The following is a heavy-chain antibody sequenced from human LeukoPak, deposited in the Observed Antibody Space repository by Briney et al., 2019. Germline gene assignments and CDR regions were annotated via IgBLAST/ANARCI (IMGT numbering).Heavy chain of an antibody. CDR2: IYYIGST. CDR1: GGSISSYY. Sequence: PSETLSLTCPVSGGSISSYYWSWIRQPPATRLEWIGDIYYIGSTNYNPSLNSRVTISLDTSKNQYSLKLSSVTAADTAVYYCAGGSGGRPGAYWGQGTLVTVSS. CDR3: AGGSGGRPGAY. D-gene: IGHD2-8*02. V-gene: IGHV4-59*01. J-gene: IGHJ4*02.